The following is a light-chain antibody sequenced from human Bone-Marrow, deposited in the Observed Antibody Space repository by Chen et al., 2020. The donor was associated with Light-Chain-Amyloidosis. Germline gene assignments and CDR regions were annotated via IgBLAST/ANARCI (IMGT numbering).Light chain of an antibody. CDR2: SAS. Sequence: DIQMTQSPSSLSASVGDRVTITCRASQSISSYLNWYQQKPGKAPKLLIYSASSLQSGVPSRFRGSGSGTDFTLNISSLQPEDFATFYCQQSYSTPITFGLGTRLEIK. CDR1: QSISSY. V-gene: IGKV1-39*01. CDR3: QQSYSTPIT. J-gene: IGKJ5*01.